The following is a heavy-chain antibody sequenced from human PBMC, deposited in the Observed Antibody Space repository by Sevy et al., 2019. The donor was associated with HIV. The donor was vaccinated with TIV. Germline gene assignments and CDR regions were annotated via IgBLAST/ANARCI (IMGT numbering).Heavy chain of an antibody. V-gene: IGHV3-49*04. J-gene: IGHJ4*02. CDR1: GFTFGDYC. CDR2: LKSDVYGGTV. D-gene: IGHD6-13*01. CDR3: TRWKAAQSIFDY. Sequence: GGSLRLSCTASGFTFGDYCMSWVRQAPGKGLEWVAFLKSDVYGGTVDHAASVRGRFVISRCDSKTIAYLQMNDLKTEDTGVYYCTRWKAAQSIFDYWGQGALVTVSS.